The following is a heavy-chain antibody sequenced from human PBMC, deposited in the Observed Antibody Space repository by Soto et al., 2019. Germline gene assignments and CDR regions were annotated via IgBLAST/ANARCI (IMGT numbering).Heavy chain of an antibody. Sequence: ASVNVSCKTSGYTFTRYGISWVRQAPGQGLEWMGWISAYNGNTNYAQKLQGRVTMTTDTSTSTAYMELRSLRSDDTAVYYCARHYQLTGRGDLRFFDIWGQGTMVTVSS. V-gene: IGHV1-18*01. D-gene: IGHD1-20*01. CDR3: ARHYQLTGRGDLRFFDI. CDR1: GYTFTRYG. CDR2: ISAYNGNT. J-gene: IGHJ3*02.